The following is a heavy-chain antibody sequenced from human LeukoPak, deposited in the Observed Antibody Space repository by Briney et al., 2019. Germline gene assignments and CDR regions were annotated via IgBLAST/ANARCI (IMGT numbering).Heavy chain of an antibody. CDR1: GYTFSNYY. Sequence: GASVKVSCKASGYTFSNYYIHWVRQAPGQGLECMGIINPSGGSTTYAQKFQGRVTMTRDMSTSTVYMELISLRSEDTAVYYCARVHHYFDIAFDYWGQGTLVTVSS. V-gene: IGHV1-46*01. J-gene: IGHJ4*02. D-gene: IGHD3-22*01. CDR2: INPSGGST. CDR3: ARVHHYFDIAFDY.